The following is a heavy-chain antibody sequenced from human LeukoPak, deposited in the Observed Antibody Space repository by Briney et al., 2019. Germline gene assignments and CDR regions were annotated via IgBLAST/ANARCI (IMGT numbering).Heavy chain of an antibody. CDR1: GFTFSNAW. J-gene: IGHJ4*02. Sequence: GGSLRLSCAASGFTFSNAWMSWVRQAPGKGLEWVGRIKSKTDGGTTDYAAPVKGRFTISRDDSKNTLYLQMNSLKTEDTAVYYCTTAFDYGDTIDYWGQGTLVTVSP. V-gene: IGHV3-15*01. CDR3: TTAFDYGDTIDY. CDR2: IKSKTDGGTT. D-gene: IGHD4-17*01.